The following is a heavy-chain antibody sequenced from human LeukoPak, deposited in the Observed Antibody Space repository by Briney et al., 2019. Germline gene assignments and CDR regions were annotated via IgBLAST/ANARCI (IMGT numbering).Heavy chain of an antibody. D-gene: IGHD6-19*01. CDR1: GFTFSSYS. J-gene: IGHJ4*02. CDR3: ARDWSGWLTD. V-gene: IGHV3-21*01. Sequence: GGSLRLSCAASGFTFSSYSMNWVRQAPGKGLEWVSSISSSSSYIYYADSVKGRFSISRDNAKDSLYLQMNSLRAEDTAVYYCARDWSGWLTDWGQGTLVTVSS. CDR2: ISSSSSYI.